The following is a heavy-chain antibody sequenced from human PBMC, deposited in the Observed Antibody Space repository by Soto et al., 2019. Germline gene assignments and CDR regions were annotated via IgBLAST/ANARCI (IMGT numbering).Heavy chain of an antibody. Sequence: ASVKVSCKASGYTFTSYYMHWVRQAPGQGLEWMGIINPSGGSTSYAQKFQGRVTMTRDTSTSTVYMELSSLRSEDTAVYYCARNRPPYCSSTSCMGGWFDPWGQGTLVTVSS. CDR1: GYTFTSYY. D-gene: IGHD2-2*01. CDR3: ARNRPPYCSSTSCMGGWFDP. J-gene: IGHJ5*02. CDR2: INPSGGST. V-gene: IGHV1-46*01.